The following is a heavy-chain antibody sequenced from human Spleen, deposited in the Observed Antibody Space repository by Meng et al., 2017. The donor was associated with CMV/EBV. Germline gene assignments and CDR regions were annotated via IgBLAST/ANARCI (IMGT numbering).Heavy chain of an antibody. Sequence: KVSCKASGGTFSSFVISWVRQAHGQGLEWMGVIIPIFGTANYAQKFQGRVTVTADDSTSTAYMELRTLRSEDTAVYYCARDLGTATTHWGQGTLVTVSS. J-gene: IGHJ4*02. CDR1: GGTFSSFV. D-gene: IGHD1-7*01. V-gene: IGHV1-69*01. CDR2: IIPIFGTA. CDR3: ARDLGTATTH.